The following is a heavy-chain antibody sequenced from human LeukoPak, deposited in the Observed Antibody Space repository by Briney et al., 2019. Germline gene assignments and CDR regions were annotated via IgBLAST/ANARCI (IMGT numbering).Heavy chain of an antibody. V-gene: IGHV3-21*01. J-gene: IGHJ4*02. CDR3: ASHGIAVAGRRGDY. CDR1: GFTLSSFR. D-gene: IGHD6-19*01. CDR2: ISSSSSYI. Sequence: GGSLRLSCAASGFTLSSFRLNWVGKAPGKGLEWVSSISSSSSYIYYADSVKGRFTISRDNAKNSLYLQMNSLRAEDTAVYYCASHGIAVAGRRGDYWGQGTLVTVSS.